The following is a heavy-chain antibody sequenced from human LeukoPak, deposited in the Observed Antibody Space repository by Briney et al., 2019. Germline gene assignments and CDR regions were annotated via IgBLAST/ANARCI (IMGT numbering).Heavy chain of an antibody. CDR1: GFTLSSYW. J-gene: IGHJ4*02. CDR3: ARYNSGHLDY. Sequence: PGGSLGLSCAASGFTLSSYWMHWVRHGPGKGLVWVSRISSDGSSTIYADSLKGRFTISRDSAENTLYLQMNSLRAEDTAVYYCARYNSGHLDYWGRGTLVTVSS. V-gene: IGHV3-74*01. CDR2: ISSDGSST. D-gene: IGHD3-22*01.